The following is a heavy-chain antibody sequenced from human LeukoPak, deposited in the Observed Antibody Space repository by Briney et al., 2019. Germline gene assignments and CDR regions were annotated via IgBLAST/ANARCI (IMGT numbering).Heavy chain of an antibody. CDR2: ISSSSSYR. J-gene: IGHJ4*02. CDR3: ARVGSMSYVWGSYRTIDY. V-gene: IGHV3-21*01. CDR1: GFTFSDYY. Sequence: PGGSLRLSCAASGFTFSDYYMNWVRQAPGKGLEWVSSISSSSSYRYYADSVKGRFTISRDNAKNSLYLQMNSLRAEDTAVYYCARVGSMSYVWGSYRTIDYWGQGTLVTVSS. D-gene: IGHD3-16*02.